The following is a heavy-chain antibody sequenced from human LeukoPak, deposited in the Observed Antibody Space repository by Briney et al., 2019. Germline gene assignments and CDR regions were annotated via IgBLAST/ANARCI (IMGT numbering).Heavy chain of an antibody. Sequence: NNGNTNDAQKFQGRVTMTTDTSTSTAYMELRSLRSDDTAVYYCARGEKPYDYWGQGTLVSDSS. J-gene: IGHJ4*02. D-gene: IGHD1-26*01. CDR3: ARGEKPYDY. V-gene: IGHV1-18*01. CDR2: NNGNT.